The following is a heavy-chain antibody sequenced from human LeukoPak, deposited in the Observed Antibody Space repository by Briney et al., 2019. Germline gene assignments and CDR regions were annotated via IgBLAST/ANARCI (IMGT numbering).Heavy chain of an antibody. CDR2: IYYSGST. CDR1: GGSISSSSYY. CDR3: ARAVIVATIWPIARFDY. D-gene: IGHD5-12*01. Sequence: SETLSLTCTVSGGSISSSSYYWGWIRQPPGKGLEWIGSIYYSGSTYYNPSLKSRVTISVDTSKNQFSLKLSSVTAADTAVYYCARAVIVATIWPIARFDYWGQGTLVTVSS. V-gene: IGHV4-39*07. J-gene: IGHJ4*02.